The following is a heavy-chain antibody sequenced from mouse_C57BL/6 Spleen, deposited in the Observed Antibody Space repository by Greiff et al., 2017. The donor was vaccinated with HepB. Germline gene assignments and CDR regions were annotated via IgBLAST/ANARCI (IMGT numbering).Heavy chain of an antibody. V-gene: IGHV5-17*01. CDR3: ARRKGTGSYYFDY. Sequence: EVKLVESGGGLVKPGGSLKLSCAASGFNFSDYGMHWVRQAPEKGLELVAYISSGSSTIYSADTVKGRFTISRDNAKNTLFLQMTSLRSEDTAMYYCARRKGTGSYYFDYWGQGTTLTVSS. D-gene: IGHD4-1*01. CDR2: ISSGSSTI. CDR1: GFNFSDYG. J-gene: IGHJ2*01.